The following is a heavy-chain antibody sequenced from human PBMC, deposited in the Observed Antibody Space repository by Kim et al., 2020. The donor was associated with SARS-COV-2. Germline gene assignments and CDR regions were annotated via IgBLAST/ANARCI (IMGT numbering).Heavy chain of an antibody. CDR1: GYTFTSYY. J-gene: IGHJ2*01. CDR2: INPSGGST. CDR3: ARGGTVSWTYWYFDL. V-gene: IGHV1-46*01. Sequence: ASVKVSCKASGYTFTSYYMHWVRQAPGQGLEWMGIINPSGGSTSYAQKFQGRVTMTRDMSTSTVYMELSSLRSEDTAVYYCARGGTVSWTYWYFDLWGRGTLVTGSS. D-gene: IGHD6-13*01.